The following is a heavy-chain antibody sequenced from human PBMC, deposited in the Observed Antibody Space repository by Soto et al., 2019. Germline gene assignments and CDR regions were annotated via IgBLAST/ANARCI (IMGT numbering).Heavy chain of an antibody. V-gene: IGHV3-74*01. Sequence: EVQLVESGGGLVQPGGSLRLSCAASGFTFSSYWMHWVRQAPGKGLVWVSRVNGDGSSSSYADSVKVRFTISRDNAKKKLYIQMNSLRVEDTAVYYCAIGGPYSSSEVDYWGQGTLVTVSS. D-gene: IGHD6-6*01. J-gene: IGHJ4*02. CDR1: GFTFSSYW. CDR2: VNGDGSSS. CDR3: AIGGPYSSSEVDY.